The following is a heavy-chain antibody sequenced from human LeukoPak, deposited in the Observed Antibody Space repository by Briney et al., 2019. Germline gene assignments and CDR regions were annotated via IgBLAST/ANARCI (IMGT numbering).Heavy chain of an antibody. D-gene: IGHD1-1*01. Sequence: SETLSLTCTVSGGSISSSSYYWGWIRQPPGKGLEWIGSFYYSGSTYYNPSLKSRVTISEDTSKNQFSLKLSSVTAADTAVYYCARVETGTTGGRYYYYYMDVWGKGTTVTVSS. CDR3: ARVETGTTGGRYYYYYMDV. V-gene: IGHV4-39*07. J-gene: IGHJ6*03. CDR1: GGSISSSSYY. CDR2: FYYSGST.